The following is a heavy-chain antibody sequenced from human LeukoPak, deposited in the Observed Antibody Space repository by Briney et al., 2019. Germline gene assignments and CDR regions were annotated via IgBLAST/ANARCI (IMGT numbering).Heavy chain of an antibody. D-gene: IGHD6-13*01. CDR1: GFTFSDYY. V-gene: IGHV3-11*06. J-gene: IGHJ3*02. Sequence: GGSLRLSCAASGFTFSDYYMSWIRQAPGKGLEWVSYISSSSSYTNYADSVKGRFTISRDNAKNSLYLQMNSLRAEDTAVYYCARLAAAGIGAFDIWGQGTMVTVSS. CDR2: ISSSSSYT. CDR3: ARLAAAGIGAFDI.